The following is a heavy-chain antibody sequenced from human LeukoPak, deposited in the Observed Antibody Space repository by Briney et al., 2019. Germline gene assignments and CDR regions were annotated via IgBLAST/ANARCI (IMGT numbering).Heavy chain of an antibody. CDR1: GYAFTFYD. CDR3: ARSRYYYGSGSYFLNWFDH. D-gene: IGHD3-10*01. J-gene: IGHJ5*02. Sequence: ASGKVSCKASGYAFTFYDMHWGRHAPGQGNEWRGRVNPNSGGTNYEQKFQARVTITSDTSISTAYMELSRLRSDDTAVYYCARSRYYYGSGSYFLNWFDHWGQGTLVTVSS. V-gene: IGHV1-2*06. CDR2: VNPNSGGT.